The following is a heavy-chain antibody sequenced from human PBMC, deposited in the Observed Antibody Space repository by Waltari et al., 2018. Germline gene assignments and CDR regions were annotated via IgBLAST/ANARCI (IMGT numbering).Heavy chain of an antibody. D-gene: IGHD3-16*02. CDR3: ARVLFYDYVWGSYRPDAFDI. V-gene: IGHV1-8*01. J-gene: IGHJ3*02. Sequence: QVQLVQSGAEVKKPGASVKVSCKASGYTFTSYDINWVRQATGQGLGWMGWVNPNSGNTGYAQKFQGRVTMTRNTAISTAYMELSSLRSEDTAVYYCARVLFYDYVWGSYRPDAFDIWGQGTMVTVSS. CDR2: VNPNSGNT. CDR1: GYTFTSYD.